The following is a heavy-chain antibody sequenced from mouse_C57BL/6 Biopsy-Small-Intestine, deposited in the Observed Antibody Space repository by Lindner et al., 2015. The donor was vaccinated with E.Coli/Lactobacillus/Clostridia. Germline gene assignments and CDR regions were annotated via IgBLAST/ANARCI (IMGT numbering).Heavy chain of an antibody. Sequence: VQLQESGGGLVKPGGSLKLSCAASGFTFSDYGMHWVRQAPEKGLEWVAYISSGSSTIYYADTVKGRFTISRDNAKNNLYLQMSHLKSEDTAMYYCARDPYDGAMDYWGQGTSVTVSS. D-gene: IGHD2-3*01. CDR1: GFTFSDYG. CDR2: ISSGSSTI. V-gene: IGHV5-17*03. J-gene: IGHJ4*01. CDR3: ARDPYDGAMDY.